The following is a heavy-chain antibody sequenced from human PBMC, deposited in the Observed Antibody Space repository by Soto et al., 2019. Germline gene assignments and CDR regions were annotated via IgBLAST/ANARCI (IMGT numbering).Heavy chain of an antibody. D-gene: IGHD6-13*01. CDR3: ARDRRLAAAGQYYYYYGMDV. CDR1: GYTFTXXY. Sequence: SVXVSCKASGYTFTXXYXHXVRQAPGQGLEWMGWINPNSGGTNYAQKFQGWVTMTRDTSISTAYMELSRLRSDDTAVYYCARDRRLAAAGQYYYYYGMDVWGQGTTVTVSS. V-gene: IGHV1-2*04. CDR2: INPNSGGT. J-gene: IGHJ6*02.